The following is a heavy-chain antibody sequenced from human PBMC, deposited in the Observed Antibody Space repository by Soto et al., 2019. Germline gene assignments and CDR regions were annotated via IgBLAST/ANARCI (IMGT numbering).Heavy chain of an antibody. J-gene: IGHJ4*02. D-gene: IGHD5-18*01. CDR3: AREVDTAMVRTFDY. CDR1: GGTFSSYA. Sequence: KVSCKASGGTFSSYAISWVRQAPGQGLEWMGGIIPIFGTANYAQKFQGRVTITADKSTSTAYMELSSLRSEDTAVYYCAREVDTAMVRTFDYWGQGTLVTVSS. V-gene: IGHV1-69*06. CDR2: IIPIFGTA.